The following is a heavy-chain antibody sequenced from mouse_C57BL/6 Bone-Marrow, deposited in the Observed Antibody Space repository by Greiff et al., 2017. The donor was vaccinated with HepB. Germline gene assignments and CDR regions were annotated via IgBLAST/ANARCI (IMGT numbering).Heavy chain of an antibody. V-gene: IGHV1-39*01. D-gene: IGHD2-3*01. CDR3: ARSSIYDGPYYYAMDD. CDR2: INHNYGTT. J-gene: IGHJ4*01. Sequence: VQLQQSGPELVKPGASVKISCKASGYSFTDYNMNWVKQSNGKSLEWIGVINHNYGTTSYNQKFKGKATLTVDQSSSTAYMQRSSLTSEDSAVYYCARSSIYDGPYYYAMDDWGQGTSVTVSS. CDR1: GYSFTDYN.